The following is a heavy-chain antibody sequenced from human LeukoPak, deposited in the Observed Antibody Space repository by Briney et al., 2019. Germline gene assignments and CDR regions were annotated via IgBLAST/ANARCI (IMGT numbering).Heavy chain of an antibody. CDR1: GYTFTTFY. CDR2: INPNTAGT. D-gene: IGHD1-14*01. Sequence: GASVKVSCKASGYTFTTFYLNWVRQAPGQGPEWIGWINPNTAGTNYAQKFQGRATLTRDTSISTAYMELSRLRSDDTAVYYCARGQLTDDLDYWGQGTLVTVSS. V-gene: IGHV1-2*02. CDR3: ARGQLTDDLDY. J-gene: IGHJ4*02.